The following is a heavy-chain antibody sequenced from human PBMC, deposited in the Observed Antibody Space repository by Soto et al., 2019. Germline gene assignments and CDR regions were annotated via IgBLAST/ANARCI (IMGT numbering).Heavy chain of an antibody. CDR2: ISGTGDGT. V-gene: IGHV3-23*01. CDR3: AGPGYSSQDY. CDR1: GFTFRSFA. D-gene: IGHD5-18*01. J-gene: IGHJ4*02. Sequence: EVQLLESGGGLVQPGGSLRLSCAAFGFTFRSFALSWVRQAPGKGLEWVSAISGTGDGTDYADSVKGRFTVSRDNFKNTLYLQMNSLRAEDTAVYYCAGPGYSSQDYWGQGTLVTVSS.